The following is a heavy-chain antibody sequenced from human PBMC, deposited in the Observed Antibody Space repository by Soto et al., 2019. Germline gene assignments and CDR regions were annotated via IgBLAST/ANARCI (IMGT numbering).Heavy chain of an antibody. Sequence: SETLSLTCTVSGASVNSENYYWSWIRQPPGKGLEWIGYVYYSGSTNYNPSLKSRATISLDTYKNQFSLKMTSMTSADTAFFYCVRGVLRFLQWFYPWGQGTPVTVSS. CDR1: GASVNSENYY. CDR2: VYYSGST. J-gene: IGHJ5*02. CDR3: VRGVLRFLQWFYP. D-gene: IGHD3-3*01. V-gene: IGHV4-61*01.